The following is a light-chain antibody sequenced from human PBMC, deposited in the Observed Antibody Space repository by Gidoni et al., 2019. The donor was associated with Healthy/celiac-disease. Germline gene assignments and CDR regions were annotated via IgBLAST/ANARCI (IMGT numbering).Light chain of an antibody. CDR3: QAWDSSTAHVV. J-gene: IGLJ2*01. CDR2: QDS. Sequence: SYELTPPPSVSVSPGQTASITCSGDKLGDKYACWYQQKPGQSPVLVIYQDSKRPSGIPERFSGSNSGNTATLTISGTQAMDEADYYCQAWDSSTAHVVFGGGTKLTVL. CDR1: KLGDKY. V-gene: IGLV3-1*01.